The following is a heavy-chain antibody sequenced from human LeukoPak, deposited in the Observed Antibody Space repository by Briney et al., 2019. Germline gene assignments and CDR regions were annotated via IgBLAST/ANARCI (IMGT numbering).Heavy chain of an antibody. J-gene: IGHJ4*02. Sequence: PSETLSLTCTVSGYSISSGYYWGWIRQPPGKGLEWIGSIYHSGSTYYNPSLKSRVTISVDTSKNQFSLKLSSVTAADTAVYYCARKTDSSGSGDYWGQGTLVTVSS. V-gene: IGHV4-38-2*02. CDR1: GYSISSGYY. CDR2: IYHSGST. CDR3: ARKTDSSGSGDY. D-gene: IGHD3-22*01.